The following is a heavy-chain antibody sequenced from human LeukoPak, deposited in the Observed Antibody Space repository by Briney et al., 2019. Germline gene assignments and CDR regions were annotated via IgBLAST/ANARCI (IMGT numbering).Heavy chain of an antibody. V-gene: IGHV1-69*13. CDR3: ARDRFGYYFDY. CDR2: IIPIFGTA. D-gene: IGHD3-16*01. J-gene: IGHJ4*02. CDR1: GGTFSSYA. Sequence: ASVTVSCTASGGTFSSYAISWVRQAPGQGLEWMGGIIPIFGTANYAQKFQGRVTITADESTSTAYMELSSLRSEDTAVYYCARDRFGYYFDYWGQGTLVTVSS.